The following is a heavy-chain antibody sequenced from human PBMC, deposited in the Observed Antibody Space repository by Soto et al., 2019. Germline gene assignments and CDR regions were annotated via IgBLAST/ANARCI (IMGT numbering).Heavy chain of an antibody. V-gene: IGHV4-61*01. J-gene: IGHJ3*02. Sequence: SETLSLTCTVSGGSVSSGSYYWSWIRQPPGKGLEWIGYIYYSGSTNYNPSLKSRVTISVDTSKNQFSLKLSSVTAADTAVYYCAGQGGEVGATVDAFDIWGQGTMVTVSS. D-gene: IGHD1-26*01. CDR2: IYYSGST. CDR3: AGQGGEVGATVDAFDI. CDR1: GGSVSSGSYY.